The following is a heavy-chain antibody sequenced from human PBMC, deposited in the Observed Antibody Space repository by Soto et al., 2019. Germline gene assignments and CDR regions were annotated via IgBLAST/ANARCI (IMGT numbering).Heavy chain of an antibody. CDR2: INHSGST. D-gene: IGHD3-10*01. CDR1: GGSFSGYY. V-gene: IGHV4-34*01. CDR3: ARGLGLDRGVRAHYGMDV. J-gene: IGHJ6*02. Sequence: QVQLQHWGAGLLKPSETLSLTCAVYGGSFSGYYWSWIRQPPGKGLEWIGEINHSGSTNYNPSLKSRVTTSVDTSKNQFSLKLTSVTAADTAVYYCARGLGLDRGVRAHYGMDVWGQGATVTVSS.